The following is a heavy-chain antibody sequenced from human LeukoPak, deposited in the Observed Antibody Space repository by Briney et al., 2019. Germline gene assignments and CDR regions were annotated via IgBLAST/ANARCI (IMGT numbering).Heavy chain of an antibody. V-gene: IGHV1-2*02. CDR1: GYTFTGYY. Sequence: ASVKVSCKASGYTFTGYYMHWVRQAPGQGLEWMGWINPNSGGTNYAQKFQGRVTMTRDTSISTAYMELSRLRSGDTAVYYCARVGYCTNGVCYKGDYWGQGTLVTVSS. J-gene: IGHJ4*02. CDR3: ARVGYCTNGVCYKGDY. CDR2: INPNSGGT. D-gene: IGHD2-8*01.